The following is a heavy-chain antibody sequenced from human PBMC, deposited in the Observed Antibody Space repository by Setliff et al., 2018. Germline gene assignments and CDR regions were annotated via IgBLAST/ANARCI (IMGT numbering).Heavy chain of an antibody. Sequence: ASVKVSCKVSGYTLTELSMHWVRQAPGKGLEWMGGFDPEDGETIYAQKFQGRVTMTEDTSTDTAYRELSSLRSEDTAVYYCATYVGITYYYDSSGYPTHFQHWGQGTLVTVS. J-gene: IGHJ1*01. CDR1: GYTLTELS. D-gene: IGHD3-22*01. CDR2: FDPEDGET. CDR3: ATYVGITYYYDSSGYPTHFQH. V-gene: IGHV1-24*01.